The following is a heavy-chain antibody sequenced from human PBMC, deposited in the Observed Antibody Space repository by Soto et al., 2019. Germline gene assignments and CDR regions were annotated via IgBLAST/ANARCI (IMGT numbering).Heavy chain of an antibody. CDR3: ARGRLGIFDS. CDR1: GASISSNY. CDR2: VYYNGSP. D-gene: IGHD7-27*01. J-gene: IGHJ4*02. Sequence: QVQLQESGPGVVKPSETLSLTCSVSGASISSNYWSWVRQPPGKGLEWIGSVYYNGSPSYRPSLNSRLIISVVTSMKQFSLILSYVTAADTAIYSCARGRLGIFDSWGQGTLVSVSS. V-gene: IGHV4-59*01.